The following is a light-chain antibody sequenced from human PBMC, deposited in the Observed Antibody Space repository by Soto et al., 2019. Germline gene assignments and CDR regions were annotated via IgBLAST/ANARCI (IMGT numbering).Light chain of an antibody. CDR2: DTS. J-gene: IGKJ5*01. V-gene: IGKV3-20*01. CDR3: QQYGTSEII. CDR1: QSLTNSF. Sequence: EIVLTHSPGTLSFSPRERATLSCISSQSLTNSFIAWYQQKPGQAPRLLIYDTSSRATGIPDRFSGSGSGTDFTLTISRLEPEDFAVFFCQQYGTSEIIFGQGTRLEIK.